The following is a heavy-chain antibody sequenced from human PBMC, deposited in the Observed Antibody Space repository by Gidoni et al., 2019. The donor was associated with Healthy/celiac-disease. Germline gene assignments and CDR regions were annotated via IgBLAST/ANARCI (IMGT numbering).Heavy chain of an antibody. D-gene: IGHD2-15*01. Sequence: QLQLQESGPGLVKPSETLSLNCTVSGGSISSSSYYWGWIRQPPGKGLEWIGGIYYSGSTSYNPSLTSRVTISVDTSKNQFSLNLSSVTAADTAVYYCVRGIVVVVAASPLRGGMDVWGQGTTVTVSS. CDR2: IYYSGST. J-gene: IGHJ6*02. V-gene: IGHV4-39*01. CDR1: GGSISSSSYY. CDR3: VRGIVVVVAASPLRGGMDV.